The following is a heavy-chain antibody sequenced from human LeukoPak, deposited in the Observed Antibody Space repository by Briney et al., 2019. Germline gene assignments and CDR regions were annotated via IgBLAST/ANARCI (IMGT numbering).Heavy chain of an antibody. CDR1: GYTFTGYY. D-gene: IGHD2-15*01. CDR3: ARFPLGSSGGDY. CDR2: INPNSGGT. J-gene: IGHJ4*02. V-gene: IGHV1-2*02. Sequence: ASVKVSCKASGYTFTGYYMHWVRQAPGQGLEWMGWINPNSGGTNYAQKFPGRATMTRDTSISTAYMELSRLRSDDTAVYYRARFPLGSSGGDYWGQGTLVTVSS.